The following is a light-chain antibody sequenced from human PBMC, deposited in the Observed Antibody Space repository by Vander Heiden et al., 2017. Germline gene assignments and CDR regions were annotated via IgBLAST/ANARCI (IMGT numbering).Light chain of an antibody. CDR3: QQNYSAPPT. J-gene: IGKJ4*01. V-gene: IGKV1-39*01. Sequence: IQMTPSPSSLSASVGDRVTITCRASQSISSYLNWYQQKPGKAPKLLIYAASSLQSGVPSRFSGSGSGTDFTLTISSLQPEDFATYYCQQNYSAPPTFGGGTKVEIK. CDR2: AAS. CDR1: QSISSY.